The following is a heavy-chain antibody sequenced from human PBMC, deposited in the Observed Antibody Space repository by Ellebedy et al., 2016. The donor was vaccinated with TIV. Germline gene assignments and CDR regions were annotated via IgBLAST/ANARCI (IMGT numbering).Heavy chain of an antibody. CDR3: ARRGPTGGFDY. V-gene: IGHV2-70*01. CDR1: GFSLSTSGLC. J-gene: IGHJ4*02. Sequence: SGPTLVKPTQTLTLTCTFSGFSLSTSGLCVSWIRQPPGKALEWLALIDWNDDKYYSASLTTRLTLSKDPSKNHVVLTLTNMDPVDTATYYCARRGPTGGFDYWGQGTLVTVSS. CDR2: IDWNDDK. D-gene: IGHD4-17*01.